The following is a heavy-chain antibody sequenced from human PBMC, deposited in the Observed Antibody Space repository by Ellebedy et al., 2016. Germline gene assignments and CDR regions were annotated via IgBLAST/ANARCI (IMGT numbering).Heavy chain of an antibody. V-gene: IGHV3-48*02. CDR3: TRGGLDNSFDV. J-gene: IGHJ3*01. D-gene: IGHD3-16*01. CDR1: GFTFSTYW. CDR2: ISPSSGSTI. Sequence: GESLKISXAASGFTFSTYWMSWVRQTPGKGLEWVSYISPSSGSTIYYADSVKGRFTISRDNAKNSVYLQMNSLRDEDTAVYYCTRGGLDNSFDVWGQGTMVTVS.